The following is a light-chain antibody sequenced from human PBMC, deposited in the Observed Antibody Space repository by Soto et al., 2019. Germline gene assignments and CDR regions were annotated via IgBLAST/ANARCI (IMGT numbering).Light chain of an antibody. CDR1: SIDVGAYNY. CDR2: DVS. CDR3: SSYTSIRTYV. Sequence: QSVLTXPASVSGSPGQSVTISCHGASIDVGAYNYVSWCQQHPGKAPKLLIYDVSNRPSGVSSRFSGSKSGNTASLTISGLQAEDEADYYCSSYTSIRTYVFGTGTKVTVL. J-gene: IGLJ1*01. V-gene: IGLV2-14*01.